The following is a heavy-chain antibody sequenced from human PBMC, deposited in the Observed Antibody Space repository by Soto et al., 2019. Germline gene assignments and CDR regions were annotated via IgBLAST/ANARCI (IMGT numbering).Heavy chain of an antibody. Sequence: EVQLVESGGGLVKPGGSLRLSCAASGFTFSNYNMNWVRQPPGKGLEWVSSITSAGSYIYYAESLKGRVTISRDNAKNSLFLQMNSLRAEDTALSFCARGSLGGVRIDYGMDVWGQGTTVTVSS. D-gene: IGHD2-8*02. V-gene: IGHV3-21*01. CDR3: ARGSLGGVRIDYGMDV. CDR1: GFTFSNYN. CDR2: ITSAGSYI. J-gene: IGHJ6*02.